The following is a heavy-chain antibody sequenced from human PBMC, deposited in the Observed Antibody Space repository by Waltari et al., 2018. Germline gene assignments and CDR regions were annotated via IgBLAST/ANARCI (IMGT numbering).Heavy chain of an antibody. CDR1: GGSIRSSSYY. V-gene: IGHV4-39*07. CDR2: IYYSGST. J-gene: IGHJ5*02. Sequence: QLQLQESGPGLVKPSETLSLTFTVSGGSIRSSSYYWGWIRQPPGKGLDWIGSIYYSGSTFHNPSLRSRVTISVDPTQNQFSLKLRSVTAADTAVYYCARGYCSSTSPCWFDPWGQGTLVTVSS. CDR3: ARGYCSSTSPCWFDP. D-gene: IGHD2-2*01.